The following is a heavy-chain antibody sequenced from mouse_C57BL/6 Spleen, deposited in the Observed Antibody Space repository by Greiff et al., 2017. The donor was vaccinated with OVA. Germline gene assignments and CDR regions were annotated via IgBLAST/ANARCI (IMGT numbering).Heavy chain of an antibody. V-gene: IGHV7-1*01. D-gene: IGHD1-1*01. J-gene: IGHJ3*01. CDR1: GFTFSDFY. CDR2: SRNKANDYTT. Sequence: EVMLVESGGGLVQSGRSLRLSCATSGFTFSDFYMEWVRQAPGKGLEWIAASRNKANDYTTEYSASVKGRFIVSRDTSQSILYLQMNALRAEDTAIYYCARDGPYYYGSSPWFAYWGQGTLVTVSA. CDR3: ARDGPYYYGSSPWFAY.